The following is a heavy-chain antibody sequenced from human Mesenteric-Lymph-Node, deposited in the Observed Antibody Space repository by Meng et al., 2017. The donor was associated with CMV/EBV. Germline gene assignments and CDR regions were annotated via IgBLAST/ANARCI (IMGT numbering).Heavy chain of an antibody. CDR3: ARQGSGYYEPLDY. CDR2: IDHSGST. Sequence: SETLSLTCAVYGGSFSGYYWTWLRQASGKGLQWIGEIDHSGSTNYNPSLKSRLTISVDTSKNEFSLKLTSVTAADTAVYYCARQGSGYYEPLDYWGQGTLVTVS. D-gene: IGHD3-22*01. V-gene: IGHV4-34*01. J-gene: IGHJ4*02. CDR1: GGSFSGYY.